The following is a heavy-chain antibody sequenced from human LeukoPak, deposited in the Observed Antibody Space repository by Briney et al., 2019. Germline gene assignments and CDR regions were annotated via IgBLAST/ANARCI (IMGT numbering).Heavy chain of an antibody. V-gene: IGHV4-34*01. CDR1: GGSFNGYY. CDR3: ARGLAAAGHNWFDP. CDR2: INHSGST. D-gene: IGHD6-13*01. J-gene: IGHJ5*02. Sequence: PSETLSLTCAVYGGSFNGYYWSWIRQPPGKGLEWIGEINHSGSTNYNPSLKSRVTISVDTSKNQFSLKLSSVTAADTAVYYCARGLAAAGHNWFDPWGQGALVTVSS.